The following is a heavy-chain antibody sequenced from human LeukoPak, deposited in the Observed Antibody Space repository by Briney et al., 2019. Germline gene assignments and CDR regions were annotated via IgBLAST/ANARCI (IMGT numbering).Heavy chain of an antibody. V-gene: IGHV3-7*01. J-gene: IGHJ4*02. Sequence: PGGSLRLPCAASGFTFSSYWMSWVRQAPGKGLEWVANIKQDGSEKYYVDSVKGRFTISRDNAKNSLYLQMNSLRAEDTAVYYCARDIVVVVAATNHFDYWGQGTLVTVSS. D-gene: IGHD2-15*01. CDR2: IKQDGSEK. CDR3: ARDIVVVVAATNHFDY. CDR1: GFTFSSYW.